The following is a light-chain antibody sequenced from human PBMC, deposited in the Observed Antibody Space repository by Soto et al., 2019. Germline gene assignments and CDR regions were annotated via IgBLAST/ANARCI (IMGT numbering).Light chain of an antibody. CDR1: QSLLHSNGYNY. Sequence: DIVMTQSPLSLPVTPGEPASISCRSSQSLLHSNGYNYLDWYLQKPGQSPQLLIYLGSNRASGAPDRFSGSGSGTDFTLKISRVEAEDVGVYYCMQALQTGYTFGQGTKLEIK. J-gene: IGKJ2*01. CDR3: MQALQTGYT. CDR2: LGS. V-gene: IGKV2-28*01.